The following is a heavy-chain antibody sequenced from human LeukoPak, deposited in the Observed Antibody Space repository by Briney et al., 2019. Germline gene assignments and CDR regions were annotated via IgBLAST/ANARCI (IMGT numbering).Heavy chain of an antibody. CDR1: GGSFSGYY. V-gene: IGHV4-34*01. J-gene: IGHJ6*03. Sequence: SETLSLTCAVYGGSFSGYYWSWIRQPPGKGLEWIGEINHSGSTNYNPSLKSRVTMSVDTSKNQFSLKLSSVTAADTAVYYCARGRGGYSGSYLYYYYYMDVWGKGTTVTVSS. CDR3: ARGRGGYSGSYLYYYYYMDV. CDR2: INHSGST. D-gene: IGHD1-26*01.